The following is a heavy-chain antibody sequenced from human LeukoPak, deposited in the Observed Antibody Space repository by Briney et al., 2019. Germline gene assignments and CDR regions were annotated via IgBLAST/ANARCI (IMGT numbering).Heavy chain of an antibody. CDR3: ARYFRSGYYRTPINWFDP. CDR1: GYSFTSYW. Sequence: GESLKISCKGSGYSFTSYWIGWVRQMPGKGLEWMGIIYPGVSDTRYSPSFQGQVTISADKSISTAYLQWSSLKASDTAMYYCARYFRSGYYRTPINWFDPWGQGTLVTVSS. CDR2: IYPGVSDT. V-gene: IGHV5-51*01. J-gene: IGHJ5*02. D-gene: IGHD3-22*01.